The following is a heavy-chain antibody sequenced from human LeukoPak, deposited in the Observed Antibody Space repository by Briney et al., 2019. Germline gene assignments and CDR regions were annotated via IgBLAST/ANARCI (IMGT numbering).Heavy chain of an antibody. CDR2: IWYDGSSK. Sequence: PGRSLRLSCAASGFTFSSYGMNWVRQAPGKGLEWVAVIWYDGSSKYYADSVKGRFTISRDNSRNTLYLQMNSLRAEDTAVYYCAKEGLSGYYDSSGYDYWGQGTLVTVSS. V-gene: IGHV3-33*06. CDR3: AKEGLSGYYDSSGYDY. D-gene: IGHD3-22*01. J-gene: IGHJ4*02. CDR1: GFTFSSYG.